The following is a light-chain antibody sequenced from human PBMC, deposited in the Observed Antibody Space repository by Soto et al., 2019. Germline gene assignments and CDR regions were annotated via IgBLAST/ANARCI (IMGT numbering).Light chain of an antibody. J-gene: IGKJ5*01. CDR3: QQSYSTPIS. CDR1: QTISTW. V-gene: IGKV1-39*01. CDR2: TAS. Sequence: DIQMTQSPSTLSASVGDRVIITCRASQTISTWLAWHQQKPGEAPNLLMYTASNLQSGVPSRFSGSGSGTDFTLTISSLQPEDFATYYCQQSYSTPISFGQSTRLEIK.